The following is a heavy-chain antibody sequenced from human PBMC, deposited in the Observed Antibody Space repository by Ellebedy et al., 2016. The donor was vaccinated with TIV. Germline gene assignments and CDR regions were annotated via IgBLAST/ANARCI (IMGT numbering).Heavy chain of an antibody. Sequence: ASVKVSCXASGYTFTSYSISWVRQAPGQGLEWMGWISTYNDNRNSAQKFQGRVTMTTDTSTRTTYMELRSLRSDDTAVYYCARGGQHYYDSTPYSFDYWGQGTLVTVFS. CDR3: ARGGQHYYDSTPYSFDY. CDR2: ISTYNDNR. D-gene: IGHD3-22*01. V-gene: IGHV1-18*01. J-gene: IGHJ4*02. CDR1: GYTFTSYS.